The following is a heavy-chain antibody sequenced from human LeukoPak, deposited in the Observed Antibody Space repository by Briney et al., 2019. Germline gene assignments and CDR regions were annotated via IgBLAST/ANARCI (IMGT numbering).Heavy chain of an antibody. Sequence: GGSLRLSCAASGFTFSSYWMHWVRQAPGKGLVWVPRINTDGSSTSYADSVKGRFTISRDNAKNTLYLQMNSLRAEDTAVYYCARATVTTSGNWFDPWGQGTLVTVSS. CDR1: GFTFSSYW. CDR2: INTDGSST. CDR3: ARATVTTSGNWFDP. V-gene: IGHV3-74*01. J-gene: IGHJ5*02. D-gene: IGHD4-17*01.